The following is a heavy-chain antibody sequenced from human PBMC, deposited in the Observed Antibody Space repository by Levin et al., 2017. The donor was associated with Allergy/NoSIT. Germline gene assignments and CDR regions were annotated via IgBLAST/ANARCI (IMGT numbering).Heavy chain of an antibody. CDR3: ARGTDYGDSFDYGMDV. Sequence: GGSLRLSCKGSGYSFTKYWIGWVRQTPGKGLEWMGLIYPGDSDSRNSPSFQGQVTVSVDKSISTAYLQWSSLKASDTAMYYCARGTDYGDSFDYGMDVWGQGTTVTFSS. J-gene: IGHJ6*02. CDR1: GYSFTKYW. V-gene: IGHV5-51*01. CDR2: IYPGDSDS. D-gene: IGHD4-17*01.